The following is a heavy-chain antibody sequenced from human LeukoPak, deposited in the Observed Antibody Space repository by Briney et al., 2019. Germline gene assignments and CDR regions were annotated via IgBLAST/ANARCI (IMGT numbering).Heavy chain of an antibody. J-gene: IGHJ6*04. Sequence: SETLSLTCAVYRGSFSGYYWSWIRQPPGKGLEWIGEINHSGSTNYNPSLKSRVTISVDTSKNQFSLKLSSVTAADTAVYYCARVITVTAVYVWGKGTTVTVSS. CDR1: RGSFSGYY. CDR2: INHSGST. D-gene: IGHD4-17*01. V-gene: IGHV4-34*01. CDR3: ARVITVTAVYV.